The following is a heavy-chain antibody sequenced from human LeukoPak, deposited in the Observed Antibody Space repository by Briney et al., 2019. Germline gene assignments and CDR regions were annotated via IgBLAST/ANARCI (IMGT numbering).Heavy chain of an antibody. Sequence: ASVTVSCKASGYTFTGYYMHWVGQAPERGLEWMGWINPNSGGTNYAQKFEDRVTMTRDTSISTAYMELSSLRSDDSAVYFCSRASTMAAPGAMPNDFWGQGTLVTVSS. V-gene: IGHV1-2*02. J-gene: IGHJ4*02. CDR3: SRASTMAAPGAMPNDF. D-gene: IGHD6-13*01. CDR1: GYTFTGYY. CDR2: INPNSGGT.